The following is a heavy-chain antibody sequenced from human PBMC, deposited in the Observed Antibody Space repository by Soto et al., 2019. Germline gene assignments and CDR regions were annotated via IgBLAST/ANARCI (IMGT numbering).Heavy chain of an antibody. J-gene: IGHJ4*02. CDR2: ISYDGNNK. V-gene: IGHV3-30*18. CDR3: AKDLNNYWGGNDY. CDR1: GFSFRSYG. Sequence: QVQLVESGGGVVQPGRSLRLSCAASGFSFRSYGIHWVRQAPGKGLEWVAVISYDGNNKYYADSVKGRFTISRDDSKGTLYLQMNSLRADDTAVYYCAKDLNNYWGGNDYWGQGTLVTVSS. D-gene: IGHD2-21*01.